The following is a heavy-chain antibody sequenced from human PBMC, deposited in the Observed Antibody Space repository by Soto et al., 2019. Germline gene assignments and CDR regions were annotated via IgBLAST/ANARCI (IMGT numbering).Heavy chain of an antibody. CDR2: ISSSSITI. V-gene: IGHV3-48*02. CDR3: ARANYDFWSGYTSGLYFDY. J-gene: IGHJ4*02. Sequence: GGSLRLSCAASGFTFSSYSMNWVRQAPGKGLEWVSYISSSSITIYYADSVKGRITISRDNAKNSLYLQMNSLRDEDTAVYYCARANYDFWSGYTSGLYFDYWGQGTLVTVSS. D-gene: IGHD3-3*01. CDR1: GFTFSSYS.